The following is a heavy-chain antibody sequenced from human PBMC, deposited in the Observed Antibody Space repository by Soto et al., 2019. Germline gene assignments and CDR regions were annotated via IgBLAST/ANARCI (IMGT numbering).Heavy chain of an antibody. D-gene: IGHD3-22*01. V-gene: IGHV4-34*01. CDR1: GGTFSGYV. CDR2: INHSGNT. CDR3: ARGLRDSSGYYHVHYFQH. Sequence: SETLCLTYAVYGGTFSGYVCTCIRQPPGKGLEWIGEINHSGNTNYSPSLKSRVTISLDTSKNQFSLKLSSVTAADTAVYYCARGLRDSSGYYHVHYFQHWGQGTLVTVSS. J-gene: IGHJ1*01.